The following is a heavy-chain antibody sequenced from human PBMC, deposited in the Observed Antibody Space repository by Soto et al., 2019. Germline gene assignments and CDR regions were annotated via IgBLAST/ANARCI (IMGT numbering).Heavy chain of an antibody. CDR3: AKDNRDGYNTAHRPHSFDY. CDR1: GFTFISYG. J-gene: IGHJ4*02. D-gene: IGHD5-12*01. CDR2: ISYDGSNK. Sequence: PGGSLRLSCAASGFTFISYGMHWVRQAPGKGLEWVAVISYDGSNKYYADSVKGRFTISRDNSKNTLYLQMNSLRAEDTAVYYCAKDNRDGYNTAHRPHSFDYWGQGTLVTVSS. V-gene: IGHV3-30*18.